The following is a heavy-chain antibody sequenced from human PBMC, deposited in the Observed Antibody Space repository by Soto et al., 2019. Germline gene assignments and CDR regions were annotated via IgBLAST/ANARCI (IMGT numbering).Heavy chain of an antibody. Sequence: PGGSLRLSCVVSGFTFEDSVMHWVRQGPGKGLEWVSGISWNSDVKGYADSGRGRFTISRDNGRSSVFLQMTSLRGEDSASYDRARYMAQYDFWGHNERGLDGWRQGTAVT. J-gene: IGHJ6*01. CDR2: ISWNSDVK. CDR1: GFTFEDSV. V-gene: IGHV3-9*01. CDR3: ARYMAQYDFWGHNERGLDG. D-gene: IGHD3-3*01.